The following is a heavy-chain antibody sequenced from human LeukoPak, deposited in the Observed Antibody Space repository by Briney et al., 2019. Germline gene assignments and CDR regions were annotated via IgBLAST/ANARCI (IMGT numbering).Heavy chain of an antibody. CDR2: MNPNSGNT. CDR1: GYTFTSYD. J-gene: IGHJ4*02. Sequence: ASVKVSCKASGYTFTSYDINWVRQATGQGLEWMGWMNPNSGNTGYAQKFQGRVTMTRNTSISTAYMELSSLRSEDTAVYYCARRYVRSYYDILTGYFKAPHFDYWGQGTLVTVSS. D-gene: IGHD3-9*01. CDR3: ARRYVRSYYDILTGYFKAPHFDY. V-gene: IGHV1-8*01.